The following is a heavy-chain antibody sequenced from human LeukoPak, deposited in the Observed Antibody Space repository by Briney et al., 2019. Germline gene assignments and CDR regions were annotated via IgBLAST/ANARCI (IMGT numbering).Heavy chain of an antibody. CDR3: ARDRGAYYDFWSGYYSPGWFDP. Sequence: ASVKVSCKASGYTFTSYDINCVRQATGQGLEWMGCMNPNSGNTGYAQKFQGRVTLTRNTSISTAYMGLSSLRSEDTAVYYCARDRGAYYDFWSGYYSPGWFDPWGQGTLVTVSS. V-gene: IGHV1-8*03. D-gene: IGHD3-3*01. J-gene: IGHJ5*02. CDR1: GYTFTSYD. CDR2: MNPNSGNT.